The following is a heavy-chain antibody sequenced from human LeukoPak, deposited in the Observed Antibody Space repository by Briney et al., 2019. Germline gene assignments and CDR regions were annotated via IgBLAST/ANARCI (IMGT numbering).Heavy chain of an antibody. Sequence: ASVKVSCKVSGYMFTSNALSWVRQAPGQGLEWMGRIGPYSGHTNYAQGLQGRVTMTTDTSTSTAYMELRSLTSDDTAVYYCARVTAAEAFDIWGQGTMVTVSS. J-gene: IGHJ3*02. CDR1: GYMFTSNA. D-gene: IGHD6-13*01. V-gene: IGHV1-18*01. CDR3: ARVTAAEAFDI. CDR2: IGPYSGHT.